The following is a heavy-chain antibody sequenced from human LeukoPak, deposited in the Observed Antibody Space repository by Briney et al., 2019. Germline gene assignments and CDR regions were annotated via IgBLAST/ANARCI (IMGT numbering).Heavy chain of an antibody. Sequence: GGSLRLSWAASGFTFRSYGMHWVRQAPGKGLEWVAIIWYDGSNKYYADSVKGRITISRDNSKNTLYLQMNSLRAEDTAVYYCATVRGCGGDCYYIDYWGQGTLVTVSS. CDR1: GFTFRSYG. D-gene: IGHD2-21*02. V-gene: IGHV3-33*01. CDR2: IWYDGSNK. J-gene: IGHJ4*02. CDR3: ATVRGCGGDCYYIDY.